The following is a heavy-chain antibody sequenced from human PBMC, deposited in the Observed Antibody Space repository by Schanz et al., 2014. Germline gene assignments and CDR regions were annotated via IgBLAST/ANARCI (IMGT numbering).Heavy chain of an antibody. J-gene: IGHJ6*02. CDR3: GRGGGAYPRKYGMDV. V-gene: IGHV1-46*01. Sequence: QVQLVQSGAEVKKPGASMKVSCKASGRTFIVYHVLHWVRLAPGQGFEWMGLISPSGGSTSYAQKFQGRVPMTRDTSTSTVFMELSGLTSEDTAVYYGGRGGGAYPRKYGMDVWGQGTTVTVSS. CDR2: ISPSGGST. D-gene: IGHD3-16*01. CDR1: GRTFIVYH.